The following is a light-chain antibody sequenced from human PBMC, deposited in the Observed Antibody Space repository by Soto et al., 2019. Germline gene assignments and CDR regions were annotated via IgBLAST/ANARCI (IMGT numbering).Light chain of an antibody. CDR1: SSDVGAYDY. Sequence: QSVLTQPASVSGSPGQSITISCAGTSSDVGAYDYVSWYQQHPGKVPKLMIFDVNIRPSGVSNRFSGSKSGNTASLTISGLQAEEEDDYYCSSYTSSNNVVFGGGTKLTVL. CDR2: DVN. CDR3: SSYTSSNNVV. V-gene: IGLV2-14*01. J-gene: IGLJ2*01.